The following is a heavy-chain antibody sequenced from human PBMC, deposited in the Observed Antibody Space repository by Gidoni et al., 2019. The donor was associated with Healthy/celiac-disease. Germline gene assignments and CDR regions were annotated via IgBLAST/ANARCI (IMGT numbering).Heavy chain of an antibody. D-gene: IGHD2-15*01. CDR1: GGSIIRSSYY. J-gene: IGHJ4*02. V-gene: IGHV4-39*01. Sequence: QLQLQESGPGLVQPSETLSLTCTVSGGSIIRSSYYWGWFRQPPGKGLEWIGSIYYSGSTYYNPSLKSRVTIAVDTSKNQFSLKLSSVTAADTDGYYCASPNCSGGSCYPNGYWGQGTLVTVSS. CDR2: IYYSGST. CDR3: ASPNCSGGSCYPNGY.